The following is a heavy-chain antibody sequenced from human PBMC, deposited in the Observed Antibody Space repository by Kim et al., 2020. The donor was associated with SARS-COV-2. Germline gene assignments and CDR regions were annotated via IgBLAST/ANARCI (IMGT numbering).Heavy chain of an antibody. Sequence: SETLSLTCTVSGGSISSYYWSWIRQPPGKGLEWIGYIYYSGSTNYNPSLKSRVTISVDTSKNQFSLKLSSVTAADTAVYYCACFGGLELRFLYAFDIWGQGTMVTVSS. CDR3: ACFGGLELRFLYAFDI. CDR1: GGSISSYY. V-gene: IGHV4-59*13. J-gene: IGHJ3*02. D-gene: IGHD1-7*01. CDR2: IYYSGST.